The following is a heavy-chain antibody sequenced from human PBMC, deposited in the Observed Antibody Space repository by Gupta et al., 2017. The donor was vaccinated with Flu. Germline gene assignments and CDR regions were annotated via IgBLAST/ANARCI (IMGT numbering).Heavy chain of an antibody. D-gene: IGHD5-24*01. CDR1: GGSISSSSYY. CDR2: IYYSGST. CDR3: ARSARGDGYNYDY. V-gene: IGHV4-39*01. J-gene: IGHJ4*02. Sequence: QLQLQESGPGLVKPSETLSLTCTDSGGSISSSSYYWGWIRQPPGKGLEWIGSIYYSGSTYYNPSLKSRVTISVDTSKNQFSLKLSSVTAADTAVYYCARSARGDGYNYDYWGQGTLVTVSS.